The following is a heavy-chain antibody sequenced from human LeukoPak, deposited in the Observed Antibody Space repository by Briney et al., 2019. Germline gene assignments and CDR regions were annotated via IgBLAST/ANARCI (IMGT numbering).Heavy chain of an antibody. CDR2: ISGSGGST. J-gene: IGHJ6*03. D-gene: IGHD1-26*01. CDR3: AKGPKGWELLPLYYYYYMDV. Sequence: GGSLRLSCAASGFTFSSYAMIWVRQAPGKGLEWVSAISGSGGSTYYADSVKGRFTISRDNSKNTLYLQMNSLRAEDTAVYYCAKGPKGWELLPLYYYYYMDVWGKGTTVTISS. V-gene: IGHV3-23*01. CDR1: GFTFSSYA.